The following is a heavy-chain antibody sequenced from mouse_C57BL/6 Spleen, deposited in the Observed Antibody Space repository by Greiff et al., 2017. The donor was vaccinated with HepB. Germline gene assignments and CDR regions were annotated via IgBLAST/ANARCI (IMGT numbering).Heavy chain of an antibody. CDR1: GFSLTSYG. D-gene: IGHD3-1*01. CDR2: IWSGGST. Sequence: QVQLQQSGPGLVQPSQSLSITCTVSGFSLTSYGVHWVRQSPGKGLEWLGVIWSGGSTDYNAAFISRLSISKDNSKSQVSFKMNSLQADDTAIYYCARKWGGSGYAMDYWGQGTSVTVSS. CDR3: ARKWGGSGYAMDY. J-gene: IGHJ4*01. V-gene: IGHV2-2*01.